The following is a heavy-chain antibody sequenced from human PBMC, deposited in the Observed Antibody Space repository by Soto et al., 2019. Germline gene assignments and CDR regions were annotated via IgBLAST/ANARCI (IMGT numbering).Heavy chain of an antibody. V-gene: IGHV1-58*02. D-gene: IGHD4-17*01. CDR1: GFTFTSSA. CDR2: IVVSCGNT. CDR3: ARKAGGDYFVGFDI. J-gene: IGHJ3*02. Sequence: SVKVSCKASGFTFTSSAMQWVRQALGQRLEWIGWIVVSCGNTNYAQKFQGRVTITADESTSTAYMELSSLRSEDTAMYFCARKAGGDYFVGFDIWGQGTMVTVSS.